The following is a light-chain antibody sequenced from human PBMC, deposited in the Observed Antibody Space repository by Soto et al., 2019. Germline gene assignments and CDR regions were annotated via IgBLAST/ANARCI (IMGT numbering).Light chain of an antibody. CDR1: QSVSSN. J-gene: IGKJ2*01. Sequence: EVVMAQSPATVSVSPGXRVTLSCRASQSVSSNLAWYQQKPGQAPRLLIYDASTRATGIPARFSGSGSGTEFTLTISSLQSEDFAVYYCHQYNNWPPYTFGQGTKVDTK. CDR2: DAS. CDR3: HQYNNWPPYT. V-gene: IGKV3-15*01.